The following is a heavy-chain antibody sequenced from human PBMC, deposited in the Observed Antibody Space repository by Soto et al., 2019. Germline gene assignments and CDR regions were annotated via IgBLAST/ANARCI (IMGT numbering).Heavy chain of an antibody. J-gene: IGHJ3*02. V-gene: IGHV4-39*01. CDR3: ARQGRVVVAAHSAFDI. D-gene: IGHD2-15*01. Sequence: SETLSLTCIVSGGSISSSSYYWGWIRQPPGKGLERIGSIYYSGSTYYNPSLKSRVTISVDTSKNQFSLKLSSVTAADTAAYYCARQGRVVVAAHSAFDIWGQGTMVTVSS. CDR1: GGSISSSSYY. CDR2: IYYSGST.